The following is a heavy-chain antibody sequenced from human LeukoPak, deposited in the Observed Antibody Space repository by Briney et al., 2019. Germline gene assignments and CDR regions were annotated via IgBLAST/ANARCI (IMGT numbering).Heavy chain of an antibody. CDR2: ITGSSSK. CDR1: EFSVGSNY. V-gene: IGHV3-69-1*01. J-gene: IGHJ6*03. D-gene: IGHD4-17*01. Sequence: PGGSLRLSCAASEFSVGSNYMTWVRQAPGKGLEWVSQITGSSSKYYADSVKGRFTISRDNAKNSLYLQMNSLRAEDTAVYYCAATVTSYYYYYMDVWGKGTTVTVSS. CDR3: AATVTSYYYYYMDV.